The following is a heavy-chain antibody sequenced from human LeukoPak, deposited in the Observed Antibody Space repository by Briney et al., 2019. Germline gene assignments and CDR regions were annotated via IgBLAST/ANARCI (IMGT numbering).Heavy chain of an antibody. Sequence: PGGSLRLSCVASGFIFKNHAMTWVRQTPGKGLEWVANIKQDGSEKYYVDSVKGRFTISRDNAKNSLYLQMNSLRAEDTAVYYCARYYDFWSGYYNTPSYFDYWGQGTLVTVSS. CDR3: ARYYDFWSGYYNTPSYFDY. V-gene: IGHV3-7*01. D-gene: IGHD3-3*01. J-gene: IGHJ4*02. CDR2: IKQDGSEK. CDR1: GFIFKNHA.